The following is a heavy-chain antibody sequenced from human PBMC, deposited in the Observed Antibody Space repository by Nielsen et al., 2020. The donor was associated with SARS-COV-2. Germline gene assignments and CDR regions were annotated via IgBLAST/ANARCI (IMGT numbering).Heavy chain of an antibody. D-gene: IGHD6-19*01. CDR1: GYIFTNYA. Sequence: ASVKVSCKASGYIFTNYAMQWVRQAPGEGLEWMGWINGANGNTGYSQKFQGRVTITRDTSANTAFMELNSLRSEDTAVYFCARDPYNSGWFDPWAREPWSPSPQ. V-gene: IGHV1-3*01. CDR2: INGANGNT. J-gene: IGHJ5*02. CDR3: ARDPYNSGWFDP.